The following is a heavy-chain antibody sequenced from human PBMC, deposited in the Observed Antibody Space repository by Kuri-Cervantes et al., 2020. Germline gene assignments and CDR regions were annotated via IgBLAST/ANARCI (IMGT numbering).Heavy chain of an antibody. CDR2: ISYDGSNK. CDR3: ARGLTVLWFRELFS. V-gene: IGHV3-30*03. Sequence: GSLRLSCAASGFTFSSYGMHWVRQAPGKGLEWVAVISYDGSNKYYAGSVKGRSTISRDNSKNTLYLQMNSLRAEDTAVYYCARGLTVLWFRELFSWGQGTLVTVSS. D-gene: IGHD3-10*01. CDR1: GFTFSSYG. J-gene: IGHJ5*02.